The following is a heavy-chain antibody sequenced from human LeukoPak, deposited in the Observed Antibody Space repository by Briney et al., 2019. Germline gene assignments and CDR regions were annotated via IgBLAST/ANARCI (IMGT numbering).Heavy chain of an antibody. Sequence: GGSLRLSCAASGFTFSSYAMSWVRQAPGKGLEWVSAISGSGGSTYYADSVKGRFTISRDNSKNTLYLQMNSLRAEDTTVYYCAKDVLVRGYSGYDWDYWGQGTLVPVSS. CDR2: ISGSGGST. CDR3: AKDVLVRGYSGYDWDY. D-gene: IGHD5-12*01. CDR1: GFTFSSYA. V-gene: IGHV3-23*01. J-gene: IGHJ4*02.